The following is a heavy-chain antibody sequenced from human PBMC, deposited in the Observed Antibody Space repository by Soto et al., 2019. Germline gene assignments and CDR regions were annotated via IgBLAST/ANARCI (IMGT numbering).Heavy chain of an antibody. CDR3: ATEYSSSSGEYWFDP. Sequence: PSQTLSLTFAVSGDIVSSNSAAWNWIRQSPSRGLEWLGRTYYRSKWYNDYAVSLKSRITINPDTSKNQFSLQLNSVTPEDTAVYYCATEYSSSSGEYWFDPWGQGTLVTVSS. CDR2: TYYRSKWYN. V-gene: IGHV6-1*01. J-gene: IGHJ5*02. CDR1: GDIVSSNSAA. D-gene: IGHD6-6*01.